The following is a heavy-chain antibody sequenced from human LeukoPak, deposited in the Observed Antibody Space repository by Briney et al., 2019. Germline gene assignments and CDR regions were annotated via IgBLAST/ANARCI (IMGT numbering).Heavy chain of an antibody. CDR2: ISSSSSYI. D-gene: IGHD6-13*01. V-gene: IGHV3-21*01. CDR3: ARAIRGYSSSWYEWFDP. J-gene: IGHJ5*02. CDR1: GFTFSSYS. Sequence: GESLRLSCAASGFTFSSYSMNWVRQAPGKGLEWVSSISSSSSYIYYADSVKGRFTISRDNAKNSLYLQMNSLRAEDTAVYYCARAIRGYSSSWYEWFDPWGQGTLVTVSS.